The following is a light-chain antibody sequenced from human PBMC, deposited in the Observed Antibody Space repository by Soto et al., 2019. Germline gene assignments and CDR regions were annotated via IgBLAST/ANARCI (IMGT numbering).Light chain of an antibody. Sequence: EIRLTQSPPSLYAAGGDRVTITCRARQSISPYLNWFQKKPGKGPKLLIYVTSTLVSGVPSRFSGSGSGTDFTLTISSLQPEDSATYYCQQAYSNIVTFGGGTKVEI. CDR1: QSISPY. V-gene: IGKV1-39*01. CDR2: VTS. CDR3: QQAYSNIVT. J-gene: IGKJ4*01.